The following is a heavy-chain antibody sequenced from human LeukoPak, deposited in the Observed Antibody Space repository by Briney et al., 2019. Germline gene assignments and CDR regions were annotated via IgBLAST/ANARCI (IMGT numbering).Heavy chain of an antibody. CDR2: FDPEDGET. J-gene: IGHJ4*02. Sequence: GPVKVSCKVSGYTLTELSMHWVRQAPGKGLEWMGGFDPEDGETIYAQKFQGRVTMTEDTSTDTAYMELSSLRSEDTAVYYCATDLVGATTAVDYWGQGTLVTVSS. CDR3: ATDLVGATTAVDY. V-gene: IGHV1-24*01. CDR1: GYTLTELS. D-gene: IGHD1-26*01.